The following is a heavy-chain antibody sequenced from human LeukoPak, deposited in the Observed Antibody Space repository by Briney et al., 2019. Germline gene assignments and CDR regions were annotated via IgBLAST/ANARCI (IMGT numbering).Heavy chain of an antibody. D-gene: IGHD2-2*01. J-gene: IGHJ6*03. Sequence: ASVKVSCTASGYTFTSYGISWVRQAPGQGLEWMGWISAYNGNTNYAQKLQGRVAMTTDTSSHAADVELRSLRSYDTAVYYCARDTQKIVVPAALYYYYYYRDVWGKGTTVTVSS. CDR1: GYTFTSYG. V-gene: IGHV1-18*01. CDR2: ISAYNGNT. CDR3: ARDTQKIVVPAALYYYYYYRDV.